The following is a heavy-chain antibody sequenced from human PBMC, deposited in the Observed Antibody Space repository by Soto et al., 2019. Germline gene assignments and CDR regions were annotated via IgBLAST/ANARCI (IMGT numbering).Heavy chain of an antibody. CDR2: IIPIFGTA. CDR3: ASDVTDYYDSSGYYPGGAFDI. D-gene: IGHD3-22*01. CDR1: GGTFSSYA. Sequence: ASVKVSCKASGGTFSSYAISWVRQAPGQGLEWMGGIIPIFGTANYAQKFQGRVTFTADESTSTAYMELSSLRSEDTAVYYCASDVTDYYDSSGYYPGGAFDIWGQGTMVTVSS. V-gene: IGHV1-69*13. J-gene: IGHJ3*02.